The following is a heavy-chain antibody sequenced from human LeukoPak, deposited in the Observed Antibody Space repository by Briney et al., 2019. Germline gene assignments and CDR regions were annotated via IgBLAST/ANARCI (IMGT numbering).Heavy chain of an antibody. CDR1: GFSFSRSG. D-gene: IGHD3-10*01. Sequence: GGSLRLYCAASGFSFSRSGIQWVRQAPGRGLVWGAVISYDERDEYYADSVKGRFTISRDNSKNTLYLQMNSLRAEDTAVYYCAKDSKGSGTYYDRYFDYWGQGTLVTVSS. J-gene: IGHJ4*02. CDR2: ISYDERDE. V-gene: IGHV3-30*18. CDR3: AKDSKGSGTYYDRYFDY.